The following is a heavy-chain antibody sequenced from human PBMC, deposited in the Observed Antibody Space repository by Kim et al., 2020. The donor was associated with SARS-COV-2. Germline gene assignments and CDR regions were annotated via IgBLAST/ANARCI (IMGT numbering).Heavy chain of an antibody. D-gene: IGHD3-10*01. J-gene: IGHJ4*02. V-gene: IGHV4-34*01. CDR1: GGSFSGYY. CDR3: ARRLSNTSGWGSHYCDL. Sequence: SETLSLTCAVYGGSFSGYYWSWIRQPPGKGLEWIGEINHSGRTNYNPSLKSRVTISVDTSKNQFSLKLTSVTAADTAVYYCARRLSNTSGWGSHYCDLWGQRTLGTVSS. CDR2: INHSGRT.